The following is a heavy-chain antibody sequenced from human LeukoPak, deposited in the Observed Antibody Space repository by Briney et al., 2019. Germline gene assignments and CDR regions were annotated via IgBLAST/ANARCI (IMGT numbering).Heavy chain of an antibody. V-gene: IGHV3-30*02. CDR1: GFTFSTYG. CDR3: AKDLSPYCSGGSCYVRD. CDR2: IQYDGSNK. Sequence: TGGSLRLSCAASGFTFSTYGMHWVRQAPGKGLEWMAFIQYDGSNKYYADSVKGRFTISRDNSKNTLYLQMNSLRAEDTAVYYCAKDLSPYCSGGSCYVRDWGQGTLVTVSS. D-gene: IGHD2-15*01. J-gene: IGHJ4*02.